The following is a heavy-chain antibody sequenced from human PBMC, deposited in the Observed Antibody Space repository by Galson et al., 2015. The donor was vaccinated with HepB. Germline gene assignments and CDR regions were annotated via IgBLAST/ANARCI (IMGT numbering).Heavy chain of an antibody. CDR3: ARGGYYYDGTFDY. CDR1: GGTFGSYA. Sequence: SVKVSCKASGGTFGSYAISWVRQAPGQGLEWMGGIIPIFGTANYAQKFQGRVTITADESTSTAYMELSSLRSEDTAVYYCARGGYYYDGTFDYWGQGTLVTVSS. D-gene: IGHD3-22*01. V-gene: IGHV1-69*13. CDR2: IIPIFGTA. J-gene: IGHJ4*02.